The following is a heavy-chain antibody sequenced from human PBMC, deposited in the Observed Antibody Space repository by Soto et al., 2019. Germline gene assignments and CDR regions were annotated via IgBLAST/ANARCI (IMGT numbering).Heavy chain of an antibody. J-gene: IGHJ4*02. CDR2: IWYDGSNK. Sequence: QVQLVESGGGVVQPGNSLRLSCAASGFTFSSYGMHWVRQAPGKGPAWVAVIWYDGSNKYYADSVKGRFTISRDNSKNTLYLKMNSLSAEDTAVYYCARDQQWLVRFYFDYWGQGTLVTVSS. CDR1: GFTFSSYG. D-gene: IGHD6-19*01. V-gene: IGHV3-33*01. CDR3: ARDQQWLVRFYFDY.